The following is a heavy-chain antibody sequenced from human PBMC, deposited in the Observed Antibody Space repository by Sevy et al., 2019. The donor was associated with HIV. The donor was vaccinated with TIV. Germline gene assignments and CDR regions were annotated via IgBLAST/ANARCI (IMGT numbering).Heavy chain of an antibody. Sequence: GESLKISCKGSGYSFTSYWIGWVRQMPGKGLEWMGIIYPGDSDTRYSPSFQGQVTISADKSISTAYLQWSSLKASDTAMYYCARRSTGIVGATTPLGYYYMDVWGKGTTVTVSS. CDR3: ARRSTGIVGATTPLGYYYMDV. CDR1: GYSFTSYW. V-gene: IGHV5-51*01. D-gene: IGHD1-26*01. J-gene: IGHJ6*03. CDR2: IYPGDSDT.